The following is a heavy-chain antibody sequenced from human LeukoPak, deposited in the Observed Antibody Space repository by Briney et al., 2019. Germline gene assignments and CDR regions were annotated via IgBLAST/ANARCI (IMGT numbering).Heavy chain of an antibody. J-gene: IGHJ4*02. D-gene: IGHD3-3*01. Sequence: SVKVSCKATGGTFSSYAISWVRQAPGQGLEWRGRIIPIFGTANYAQKFQGRVTITTDESTSTAYMELSSLRSEDTAVYYCARDAGYYDFWSGYHGYWGQGTLVTVSS. V-gene: IGHV1-69*05. CDR1: GGTFSSYA. CDR3: ARDAGYYDFWSGYHGY. CDR2: IIPIFGTA.